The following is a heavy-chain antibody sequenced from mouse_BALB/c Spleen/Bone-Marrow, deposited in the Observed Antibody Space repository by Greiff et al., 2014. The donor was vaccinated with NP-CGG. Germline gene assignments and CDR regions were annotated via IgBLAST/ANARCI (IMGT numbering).Heavy chain of an antibody. D-gene: IGHD3-3*01. CDR2: INPNNGGT. V-gene: IGHV1-18*01. J-gene: IGHJ2*01. CDR1: GYTFTEYT. CDR3: ARKRPGTDYYFDY. Sequence: EVQRVESGPELVKPGASVKISCKTSGYTFTEYTMHWVKQSQGKSLERIGGINPNNGGTTYNQKFKGKATLAVDKSSSTAYMELRSLTSENSAVYYCARKRPGTDYYFDYWGQGTTLTVSS.